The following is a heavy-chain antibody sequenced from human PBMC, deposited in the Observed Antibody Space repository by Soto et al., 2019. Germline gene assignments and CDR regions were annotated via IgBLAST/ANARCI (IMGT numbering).Heavy chain of an antibody. Sequence: VQLVESGGGSVEPGGSLRLSCRTAGFTFGDAWMNWIRQTPGMGLERVGRIKSKSDGETTDYAAAVKGRFTISRDAAERTVYLQMGSLKREDTAVYYGSSPVGWAPAASGYWGQGALVTVSS. V-gene: IGHV3-15*07. J-gene: IGHJ4*02. CDR2: IKSKSDGETT. D-gene: IGHD6-13*01. CDR1: GFTFGDAW. CDR3: SSPVGWAPAASGY.